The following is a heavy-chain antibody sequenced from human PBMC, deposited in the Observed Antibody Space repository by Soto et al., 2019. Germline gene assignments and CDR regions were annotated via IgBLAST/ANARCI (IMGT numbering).Heavy chain of an antibody. Sequence: PGGSLRLSCAASGFTFSSYAMSWVRQAPGKGLEWVSAISGSGGNTYYADSVKGRFTISRDNSKNTLYLQMNSLRAEDTAVYYCAKDLIAARRPSVFDYWGQGTLVTVSS. CDR1: GFTFSSYA. CDR3: AKDLIAARRPSVFDY. D-gene: IGHD6-6*01. J-gene: IGHJ4*02. V-gene: IGHV3-23*01. CDR2: ISGSGGNT.